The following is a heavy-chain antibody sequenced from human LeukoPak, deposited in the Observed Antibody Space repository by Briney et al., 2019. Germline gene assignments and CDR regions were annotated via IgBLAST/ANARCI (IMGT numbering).Heavy chain of an antibody. D-gene: IGHD4-17*01. Sequence: ASVKVSCKASGYTFTSYYMHWVRQAPGQGLERMRIINPSGGSTSYAQKFQGRVTMTRDMSTSTVYMELSSLRSEDTAVYYCARVPQQHDYGVHFDYWGQGTLVTVSS. CDR1: GYTFTSYY. CDR3: ARVPQQHDYGVHFDY. V-gene: IGHV1-46*01. J-gene: IGHJ4*02. CDR2: INPSGGST.